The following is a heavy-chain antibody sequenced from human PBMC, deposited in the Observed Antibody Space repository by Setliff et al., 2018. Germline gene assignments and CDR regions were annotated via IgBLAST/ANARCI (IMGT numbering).Heavy chain of an antibody. V-gene: IGHV5-51*01. J-gene: IGHJ4*02. D-gene: IGHD6-13*01. CDR2: IDPADSDT. CDR1: GYSFTKYW. CDR3: ARALASAGTVYFDY. Sequence: GESLKISCKAAGYSFTKYWIGWVRQMPGKGLEWMGIIDPADSDTTYSPSFQGQVTISADKSIGTAYLQWSSLKASDTAIYYCARALASAGTVYFDYWGQGTLVTV.